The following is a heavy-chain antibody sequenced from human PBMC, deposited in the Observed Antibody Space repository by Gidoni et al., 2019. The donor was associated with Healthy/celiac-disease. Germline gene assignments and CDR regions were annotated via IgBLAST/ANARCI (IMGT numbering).Heavy chain of an antibody. J-gene: IGHJ4*02. CDR3: ARDRSSLSSGWYFDY. CDR1: GFTVTCYG. CDR2: RWYDGSNK. Sequence: QVQLVVSGGGVVQPGRSLRLSCAASGFTVTCYGMHWVRQAPGKGLEWVAVRWYDGSNKYYADSVKGRFTISRDNSKNTLYLQMNSLRAEDTAVYYCARDRSSLSSGWYFDYWGQGTLVTVSS. D-gene: IGHD6-19*01. V-gene: IGHV3-33*01.